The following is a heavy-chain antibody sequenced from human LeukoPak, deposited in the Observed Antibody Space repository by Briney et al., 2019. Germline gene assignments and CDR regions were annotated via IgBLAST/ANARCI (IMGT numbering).Heavy chain of an antibody. CDR3: SRHVGISF. Sequence: GGSLRLSCEASGFTFGTFWMSWVRQAPGKGLEWVANIREDGTEKNYVDSVKGRFTISRDNAKNSLFLQMNNLRDDDTAIYYCSRHVGISFWGQGTLVTVSS. J-gene: IGHJ4*02. D-gene: IGHD7-27*01. CDR1: GFTFGTFW. V-gene: IGHV3-7*01. CDR2: IREDGTEK.